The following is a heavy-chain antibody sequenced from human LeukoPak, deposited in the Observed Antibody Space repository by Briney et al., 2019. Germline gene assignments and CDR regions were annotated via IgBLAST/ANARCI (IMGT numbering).Heavy chain of an antibody. V-gene: IGHV4-4*02. CDR1: GGSISSSNW. CDR3: ARRYCSSTSCYYPDAFDI. D-gene: IGHD2-2*01. CDR2: IYHSGST. Sequence: SETLSLTCAVSGGSISSSNWWSWVRQPPGKGLEWIGEIYHSGSTNYNPSLKSRVTISVDKSKNQFSLKLSSVTAADTAVYYCARRYCSSTSCYYPDAFDIWGQGTMVTVSS. J-gene: IGHJ3*02.